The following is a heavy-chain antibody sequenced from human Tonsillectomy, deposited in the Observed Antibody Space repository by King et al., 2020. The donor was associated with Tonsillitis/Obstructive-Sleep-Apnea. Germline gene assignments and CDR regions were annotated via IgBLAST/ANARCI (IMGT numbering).Heavy chain of an antibody. CDR3: ARSLGYCSSTSCYAYFDY. D-gene: IGHD2-2*01. J-gene: IGHJ4*02. V-gene: IGHV4-34*01. Sequence: VQLPQWGAGLLKPSETLSLTCAVYGGSFSGYYWSWIRQPPGKGLEWIGEINHSGSTNYNPSLKSRVTISVDTSKNQFSLKLSSVTAADTAVYYCARSLGYCSSTSCYAYFDYWGQGTLVTVSS. CDR2: INHSGST. CDR1: GGSFSGYY.